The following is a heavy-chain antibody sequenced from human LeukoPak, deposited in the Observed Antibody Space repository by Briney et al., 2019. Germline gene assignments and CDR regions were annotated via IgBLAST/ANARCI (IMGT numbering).Heavy chain of an antibody. CDR3: RVTMVREASNWFDP. J-gene: IGHJ5*02. CDR1: GGSITSYY. CDR2: IHYSGST. Sequence: SETLSLTCTVSGGSITSYYWSWIRQPPGKGLEWIGFIHYSGSTNYNPSLKSRVTISVDSSKKQVSLKLNSVTAADTAVYYCRVTMVREASNWFDPRGQGTLVTVSS. D-gene: IGHD3-10*01. V-gene: IGHV4-59*01.